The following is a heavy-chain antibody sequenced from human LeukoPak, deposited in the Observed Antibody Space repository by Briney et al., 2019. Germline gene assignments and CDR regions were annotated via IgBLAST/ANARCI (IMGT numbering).Heavy chain of an antibody. CDR1: VYTFTSYF. CDR3: ERAQSLTAPAGTFANS. J-gene: IGHJ4*02. Sequence: ASVKVSCKASVYTFTSYFLHWVRRAPGQPLEWMGWINPNSGYTSYTQTFQARITLTRDTSISTANMELSSLRSDDTAVYYCERAQSLTAPAGTFANSWGQGTLVTVPS. V-gene: IGHV1-2*02. D-gene: IGHD6-13*01. CDR2: INPNSGYT.